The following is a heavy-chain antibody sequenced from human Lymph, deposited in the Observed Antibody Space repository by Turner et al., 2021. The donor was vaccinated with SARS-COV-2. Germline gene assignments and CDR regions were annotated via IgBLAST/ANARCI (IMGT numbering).Heavy chain of an antibody. CDR3: ARDYGGNSNYFGY. V-gene: IGHV4-31*03. D-gene: IGHD4-17*01. CDR1: GGSISSGGYY. CDR2: IYYSGST. Sequence: QVQLQESGPGLVTPSPTLSLTCTVPGGSISSGGYYWSWIRQHPGKGLEWIGDIYYSGSTYYNPALKSRVTISVDTSKNQFSLKLSSVTAADTAVYYCARDYGGNSNYFGYWGQGTLVTVSS. J-gene: IGHJ4*02.